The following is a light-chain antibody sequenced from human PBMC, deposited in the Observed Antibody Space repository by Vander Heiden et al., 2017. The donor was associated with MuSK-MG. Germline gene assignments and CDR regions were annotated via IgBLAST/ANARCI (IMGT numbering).Light chain of an antibody. J-gene: IGLJ2*01. CDR3: QSADISMAL. V-gene: IGLV3-25*03. CDR2: RNN. Sequence: SYELTQPPWVSVSPGQTARITCSGDALPKHYAYWYQQKPGQAPVLAIYRNNERPSGIPERFSASSSGTTVTLTISGVQAEDEADYYCQSADISMALFGGATKLSVL. CDR1: ALPKHY.